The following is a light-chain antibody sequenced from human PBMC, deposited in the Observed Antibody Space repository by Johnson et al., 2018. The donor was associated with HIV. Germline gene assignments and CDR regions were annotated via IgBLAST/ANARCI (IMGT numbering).Light chain of an antibody. V-gene: IGLV1-51*02. CDR3: GTWDSSLSALYV. CDR1: SSNIGNNY. Sequence: QSVLTQPPSVSAAPGQKVTIFCSGSSSNIGNNYVSWYQQVPGTVPKLLIYENNKRPSGIPDRFSGSKSGTSATLAIPGLPTGDEADYYCGTWDSSLSALYVFGTGTKVTVL. J-gene: IGLJ1*01. CDR2: ENN.